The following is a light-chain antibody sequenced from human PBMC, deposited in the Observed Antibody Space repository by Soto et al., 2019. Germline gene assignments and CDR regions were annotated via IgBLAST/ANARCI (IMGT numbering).Light chain of an antibody. V-gene: IGLV2-14*01. CDR2: EVS. Sequence: QSALTQPASVSGSPGQSITISCTGPSSDVGGYNYVSWYQQHPAKAPKLMIYEVSNRPSGVSHRFSGSKSGNTASLTISGLQAEDEADYYCFSYTTSSTLVFGGGTKLTVL. J-gene: IGLJ3*02. CDR3: FSYTTSSTLV. CDR1: SSDVGGYNY.